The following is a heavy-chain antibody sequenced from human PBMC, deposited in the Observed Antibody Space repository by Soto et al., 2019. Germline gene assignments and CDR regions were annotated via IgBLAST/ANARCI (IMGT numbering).Heavy chain of an antibody. Sequence: QVQLVESGGGVVQPGRSLRLSCAASGFTFSSYGMHWVRQAPGKGLERVAVIWYDGSNKYYADSVKGRFTISRDNSKNTLYLQMNSLSAEDTAVYYCARDWCNSSPLDYWGQGTLVTVSS. CDR3: ARDWCNSSPLDY. D-gene: IGHD2-8*01. CDR2: IWYDGSNK. CDR1: GFTFSSYG. J-gene: IGHJ4*02. V-gene: IGHV3-33*01.